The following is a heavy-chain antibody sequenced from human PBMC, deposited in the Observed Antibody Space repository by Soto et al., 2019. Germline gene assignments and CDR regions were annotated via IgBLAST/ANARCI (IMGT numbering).Heavy chain of an antibody. Sequence: EVQLVESGGGLVQPGGSLRLSCAASGFSFSTYWMSWVRQAPGKGLEWVAHIKEDGSETRYVDSVKGRFTISRDNAKNSVFLQLNRLRPEDTAVYYWERLAGLPPVFWGQGTVVTLSS. CDR1: GFSFSTYW. D-gene: IGHD2-21*02. CDR2: IKEDGSET. CDR3: ERLAGLPPVF. V-gene: IGHV3-7*01. J-gene: IGHJ4*02.